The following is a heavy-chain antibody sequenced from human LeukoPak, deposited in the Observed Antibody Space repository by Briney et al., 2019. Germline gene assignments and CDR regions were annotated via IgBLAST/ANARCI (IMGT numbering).Heavy chain of an antibody. J-gene: IGHJ4*02. CDR2: MNPNSGNT. CDR3: ARQYGAIAAASL. D-gene: IGHD6-13*01. Sequence: ASVKVSCKASGYTFTSYDINWVRQATGQGLEWMGWMNPNSGNTGYAQKFQGRVTMTRNTSISTAYMELSSLRSEDTAVYYCARQYGAIAAASLWGQGTLVTVSS. V-gene: IGHV1-8*01. CDR1: GYTFTSYD.